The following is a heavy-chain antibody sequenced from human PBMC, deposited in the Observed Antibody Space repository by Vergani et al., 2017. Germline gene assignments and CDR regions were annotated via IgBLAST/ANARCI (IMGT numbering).Heavy chain of an antibody. Sequence: QVQLVESGGGVVQPGRSLRLSCAASGFTFSSYAMHWVRQAPGKGLEWVAVISYDGSNKYYADSVKGRFTISRDNSKNTLYLQMNSLRAEDTAVYYCARGPHRHYYDSSGYYVDYWGQGTLVTVSS. J-gene: IGHJ4*02. CDR2: ISYDGSNK. D-gene: IGHD3-22*01. V-gene: IGHV3-30-3*01. CDR3: ARGPHRHYYDSSGYYVDY. CDR1: GFTFSSYA.